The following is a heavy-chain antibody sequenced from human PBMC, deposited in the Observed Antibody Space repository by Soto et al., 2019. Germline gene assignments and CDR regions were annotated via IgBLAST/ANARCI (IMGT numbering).Heavy chain of an antibody. CDR3: ASFGYSSGWDAFDI. D-gene: IGHD6-19*01. V-gene: IGHV4-39*07. CDR1: GGSISSTVYY. CDR2: IYYSGST. J-gene: IGHJ3*02. Sequence: SETLSLTCSVSGGSISSTVYYWGWIRQPPGKGLEWIGDIYYSGSTYYNPSLKSRVTISVDTSKNQFSLKLSSVTAADTAVYYCASFGYSSGWDAFDIWGQGTMVTVSS.